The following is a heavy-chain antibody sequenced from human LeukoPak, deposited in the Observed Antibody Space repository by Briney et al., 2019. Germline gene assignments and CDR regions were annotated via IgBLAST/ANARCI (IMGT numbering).Heavy chain of an antibody. J-gene: IGHJ4*02. CDR1: GGSINSSSYY. V-gene: IGHV4-39*02. CDR3: AGDYGGDFDY. D-gene: IGHD4-17*01. Sequence: PSETLSLTCTVSGGSINSSSYYWGWIRQPPGKGLEWIGSIFYSGSTYYNPSLKSRVTISVDTSKNQFSLKLSSVTAADTAVYYCAGDYGGDFDYWGQGTLLTVFS. CDR2: IFYSGST.